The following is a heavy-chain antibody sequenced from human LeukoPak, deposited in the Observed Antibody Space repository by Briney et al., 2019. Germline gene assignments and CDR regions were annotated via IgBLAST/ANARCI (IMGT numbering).Heavy chain of an antibody. CDR1: GFTFSSNV. D-gene: IGHD3-10*01. CDR3: AKQAGVRGVIIAYFDY. CDR2: ISISDGST. Sequence: QTGGSLRLSCAASGFTFSSNVMSWVRQAPGKGLQWVSAISISDGSTYYADSVKGRFTISRDNSKSTLYLQMNSLRAEDTAVYYCAKQAGVRGVIIAYFDYWGQGTLVTVSS. V-gene: IGHV3-23*01. J-gene: IGHJ4*02.